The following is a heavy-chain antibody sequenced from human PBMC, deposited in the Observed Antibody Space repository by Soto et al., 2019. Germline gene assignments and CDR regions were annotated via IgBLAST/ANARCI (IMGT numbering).Heavy chain of an antibody. V-gene: IGHV4-31*03. CDR3: ARSTVDFAYSYYGMDV. J-gene: IGHJ6*02. D-gene: IGHD4-17*01. CDR1: GGSISSGGYY. CDR2: IYYSGST. Sequence: QVQLQESGPGLVKPSQTLSLTCTVSGGSISSGGYYWSWIRQHPGKGLEWIGYIYYSGSTYYNPSLKSRVTISVDTSKNQFSLKLSSVTAADTAVYYCARSTVDFAYSYYGMDVWGQGTTVTVSS.